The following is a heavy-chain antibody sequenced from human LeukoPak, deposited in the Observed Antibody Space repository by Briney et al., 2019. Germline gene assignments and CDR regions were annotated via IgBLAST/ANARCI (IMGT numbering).Heavy chain of an antibody. J-gene: IGHJ4*02. D-gene: IGHD5-12*01. CDR2: VSGSGDRT. CDR3: AKDENFSGYGGYIDY. Sequence: SGGSLRLSCAASGLTFSSYVMSWVRQAPGKGLEWVSGVSGSGDRTYYADSVKGRFTITRDNSKNTLYLQMNSLTSEDTAMYYCAKDENFSGYGGYIDYWGQGTLVTVSS. CDR1: GLTFSSYV. V-gene: IGHV3-23*01.